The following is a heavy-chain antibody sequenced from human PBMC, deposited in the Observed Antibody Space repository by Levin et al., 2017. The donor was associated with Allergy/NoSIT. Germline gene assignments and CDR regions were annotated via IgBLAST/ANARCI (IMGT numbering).Heavy chain of an antibody. CDR2: ISYDGSNK. CDR1: GFTFSTYG. J-gene: IGHJ6*02. CDR3: AKDRTTRYFDHFYYYYGMDV. D-gene: IGHD3-9*01. V-gene: IGHV3-30*18. Sequence: GGSLRLSCAASGFTFSTYGMHWVRQAPGKGLEWVAVISYDGSNKYYEDSVKGRFTISRDDSKNTLYLQMNSLRAEDTAVYYCAKDRTTRYFDHFYYYYGMDVWGQGTTVTVSS.